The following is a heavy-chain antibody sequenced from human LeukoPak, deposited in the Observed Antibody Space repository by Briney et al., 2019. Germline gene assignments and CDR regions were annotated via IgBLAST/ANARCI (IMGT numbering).Heavy chain of an antibody. Sequence: GGSLKISCKGSGYSFTSYWIGWVRQMPGKGLEWMGIIYPGDSDTRYSPSFQGQVTISADKSISTAYLQWSSLKASDTAMYYCARLGIAAAAYRSGLRDYWGQGTLVTVSS. CDR2: IYPGDSDT. V-gene: IGHV5-51*01. D-gene: IGHD6-13*01. J-gene: IGHJ4*02. CDR1: GYSFTSYW. CDR3: ARLGIAAAAYRSGLRDY.